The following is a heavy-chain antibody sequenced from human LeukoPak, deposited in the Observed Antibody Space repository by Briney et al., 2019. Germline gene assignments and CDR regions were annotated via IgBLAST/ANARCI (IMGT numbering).Heavy chain of an antibody. D-gene: IGHD3-16*01. CDR2: ISYSGST. V-gene: IGHV4-39*01. J-gene: IGHJ4*02. CDR1: GGSFSSSSYY. Sequence: SETLSLTCTVSGGSFSSSSYYWGWIRQPPGKGLEWIGSISYSGSTYYNPSLKSRVTISEDTSKNQFSPKLSSVTAADTAVYYCAGTGGDYYFDYWGQGTLVTVSS. CDR3: AGTGGDYYFDY.